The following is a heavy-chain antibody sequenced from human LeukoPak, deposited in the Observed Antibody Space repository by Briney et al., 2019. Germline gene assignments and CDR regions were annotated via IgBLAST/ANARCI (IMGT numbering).Heavy chain of an antibody. J-gene: IGHJ3*02. CDR3: ARDFSAAFDI. Sequence: SETLSLTCTVSGGSISSYYWSWIRQPPGKGLEWIGYIYYSGSTNYNPSLKSRVTISVDTSKNQFSLKLRSVTAADTAVYYCARDFSAAFDIWGQGTMVTVSS. V-gene: IGHV4-59*01. CDR1: GGSISSYY. CDR2: IYYSGST. D-gene: IGHD2/OR15-2a*01.